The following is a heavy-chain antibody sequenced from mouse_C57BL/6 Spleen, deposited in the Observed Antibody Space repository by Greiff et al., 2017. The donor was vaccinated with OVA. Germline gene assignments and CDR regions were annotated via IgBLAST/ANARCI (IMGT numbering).Heavy chain of an antibody. D-gene: IGHD2-5*01. J-gene: IGHJ2*01. CDR2: IYPGSGST. CDR3: ARDSNYHYYFDY. V-gene: IGHV1-55*01. Sequence: VQLQQSGAELVKPGASVKMSCKASGYTFTSYWITWVKQRPGQGLEWIGDIYPGSGSTNYNEKFKSKATLTVDTSSSTAYMQLSSLTSEDSAVYYCARDSNYHYYFDYWGQGTTLTVSS. CDR1: GYTFTSYW.